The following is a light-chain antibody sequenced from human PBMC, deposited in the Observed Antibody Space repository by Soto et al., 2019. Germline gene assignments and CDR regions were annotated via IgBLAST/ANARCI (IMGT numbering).Light chain of an antibody. Sequence: QSALTQPASVSGSPGQSITISCTGTSSDVGNYDLVSWYQHHPGEAPKLMIYEATRRPSGISDRFSGSKSGNTASLIISGLQAEDEAYYYCSSYTTSASLVFGGGTQLTVL. CDR2: EAT. V-gene: IGLV2-14*02. CDR1: SSDVGNYDL. CDR3: SSYTTSASLV. J-gene: IGLJ2*01.